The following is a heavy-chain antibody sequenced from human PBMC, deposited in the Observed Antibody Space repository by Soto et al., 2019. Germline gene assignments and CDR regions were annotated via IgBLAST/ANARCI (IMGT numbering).Heavy chain of an antibody. CDR1: GGFFSGYY. V-gene: IGHV4-34*01. CDR2: INHSGST. J-gene: IGHJ6*03. Sequence: SETLSVTCAVYGGFFSGYYWSWIRQPSGTGLEWIGEINHSGSTNYNPSLKSRATISVDTSKNQFSLKLSSVTAADTAVYYCVRVLSYYYYWYSIGVCGKGTTVTVSS. CDR3: VRVLSYYYYWYSIGV.